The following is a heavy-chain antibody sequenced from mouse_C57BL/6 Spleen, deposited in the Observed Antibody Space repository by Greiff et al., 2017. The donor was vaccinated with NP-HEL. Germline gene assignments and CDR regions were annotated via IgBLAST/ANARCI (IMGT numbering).Heavy chain of an antibody. CDR3: ERNYLGCFDV. D-gene: IGHD1-1*01. V-gene: IGHV1-50*01. J-gene: IGHJ1*03. CDR2: IDPSDSYT. Sequence: QVQLQQSGAELVKPGASVKLSCKASGYTFTSYWMQWVKQRPGQGLEWIGEIDPSDSYTNYNQKFKGKATLTVDTSSSTAYMQLSSLTSEDSAVYYCERNYLGCFDVWGTGTTVTVSS. CDR1: GYTFTSYW.